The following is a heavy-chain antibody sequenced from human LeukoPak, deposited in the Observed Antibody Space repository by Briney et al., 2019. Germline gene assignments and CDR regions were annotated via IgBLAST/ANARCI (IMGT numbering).Heavy chain of an antibody. CDR2: INHSGST. Sequence: PSETLSLTCAVYGGSFSGYYWSWIRQPPGKGLEWIGEINHSGSTNYNPSLKSRVTISVDTSKNQFSLKLSSVTAADTAVYYCARDIAVAGRGYWGQGTLVTVSS. CDR3: ARDIAVAGRGY. D-gene: IGHD6-19*01. CDR1: GGSFSGYY. V-gene: IGHV4-34*01. J-gene: IGHJ4*02.